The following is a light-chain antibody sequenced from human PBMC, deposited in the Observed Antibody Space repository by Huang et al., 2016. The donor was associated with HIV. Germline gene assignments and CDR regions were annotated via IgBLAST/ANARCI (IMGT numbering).Light chain of an antibody. CDR3: QQYNDWLPYT. J-gene: IGKJ2*01. CDR2: GAS. CDR1: QRVRGN. V-gene: IGKV3-15*01. Sequence: EMVMTQSPATLSVSPGERATLSGRASQRVRGNLAWYQQKAGQAPRLLIYGASTRATGIPARCSGSGSGTEFTLTISSLQSEEFAVYYCQQYNDWLPYTFGQGTKLEIK.